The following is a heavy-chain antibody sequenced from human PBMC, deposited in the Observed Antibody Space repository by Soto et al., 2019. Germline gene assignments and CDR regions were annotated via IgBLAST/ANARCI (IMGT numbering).Heavy chain of an antibody. CDR2: VRSDGDTT. J-gene: IGHJ4*02. Sequence: EVQVLESGGGLVQPGGSLRLSCAASGFTFRRYGMNWVRQAPGKGLEWVSGVRSDGDTTYNADSVKGRFTVSRDNFRNTVDLQMNNLRVEDTAVYYCAKGKGVGATPDGANCWGQGTLVTVSP. D-gene: IGHD1-26*01. CDR3: AKGKGVGATPDGANC. CDR1: GFTFRRYG. V-gene: IGHV3-23*01.